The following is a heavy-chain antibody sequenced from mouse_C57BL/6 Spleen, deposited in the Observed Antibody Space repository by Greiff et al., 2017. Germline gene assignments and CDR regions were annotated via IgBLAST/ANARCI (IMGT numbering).Heavy chain of an antibody. Sequence: VKLVESGPGLVAPSQSLSISCTVSGFSLTSYGVDWVRQSPGKGLEWLGVIWGVGSTNYNSALNSRLGISNDNSKSQVFLKMNSRQTDDTAMYYCAYSGYPAPFAYWGQGTLVTVSA. CDR1: GFSLTSYG. CDR3: AYSGYPAPFAY. J-gene: IGHJ3*01. D-gene: IGHD2-2*01. CDR2: IWGVGST. V-gene: IGHV2-6*01.